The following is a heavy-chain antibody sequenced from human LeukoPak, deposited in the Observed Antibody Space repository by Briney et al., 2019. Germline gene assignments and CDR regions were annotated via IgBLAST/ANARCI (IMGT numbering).Heavy chain of an antibody. V-gene: IGHV3-23*01. CDR1: GFTLTTYA. CDR3: ARVPGSYYVDFDY. J-gene: IGHJ4*02. D-gene: IGHD3-10*01. CDR2: ISGDSDTT. Sequence: PGGSLRLSCAASGFTLTTYAMTWVRQAPGKGLEWVSGISGDSDTTYYADSVRGRFTVSKDNSENTLYLQMNSLRAEDTAVYYCARVPGSYYVDFDYWGQGTLVTVSS.